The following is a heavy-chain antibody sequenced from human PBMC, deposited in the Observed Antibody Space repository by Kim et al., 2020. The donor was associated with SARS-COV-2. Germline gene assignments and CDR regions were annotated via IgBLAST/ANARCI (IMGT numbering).Heavy chain of an antibody. D-gene: IGHD5-18*01. Sequence: GGSLRLSCAASGFTFSSYGMHWVRQAPGKGLEWVAVISYDGSNKYYADSVKGRFTISRDNSKNTLYLQMNSLRAEDTAVYYCAKVLHGWGGGYSISRRGGDYYYYYGMDVWGQGTTVTVSS. CDR2: ISYDGSNK. CDR3: AKVLHGWGGGYSISRRGGDYYYYYGMDV. CDR1: GFTFSSYG. J-gene: IGHJ6*02. V-gene: IGHV3-30*18.